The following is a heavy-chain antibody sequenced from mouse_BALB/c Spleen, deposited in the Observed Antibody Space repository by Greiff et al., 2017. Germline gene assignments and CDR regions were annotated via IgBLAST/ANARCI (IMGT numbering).Heavy chain of an antibody. Sequence: DVKLVESGGGLVQPGGSLKLSCAASGFTFSSYTMSWVRQTPEKRLEWVAYISNGGGSTYYPDTVKGRFTISRDNAKNTLYLQMSSLKSEDTAMYYCARQNITTVLDYWGQGTTRTVSS. CDR2: ISNGGGST. CDR1: GFTFSSYT. D-gene: IGHD1-1*01. CDR3: ARQNITTVLDY. V-gene: IGHV5-12-2*01. J-gene: IGHJ2*01.